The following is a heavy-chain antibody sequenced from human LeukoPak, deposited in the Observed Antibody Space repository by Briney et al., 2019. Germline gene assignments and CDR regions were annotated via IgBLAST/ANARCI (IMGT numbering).Heavy chain of an antibody. V-gene: IGHV3-23*01. D-gene: IGHD6-13*01. J-gene: IGHJ4*02. CDR3: AKGPKQQLVGSRGHYFDY. CDR2: IRGSGANT. Sequence: PGGSLRLSCAASGFTFSSYWMSWVRQAPGKGLEWVSLIRGSGANTYYADSVKGRFTMSRDNSKNTLYLQLNSLRAEDTAVYYCAKGPKQQLVGSRGHYFDYWGQGTLVTVSS. CDR1: GFTFSSYW.